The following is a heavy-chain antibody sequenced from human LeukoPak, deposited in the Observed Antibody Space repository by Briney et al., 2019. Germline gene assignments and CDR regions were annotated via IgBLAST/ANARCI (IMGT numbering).Heavy chain of an antibody. Sequence: SETLSLTCTVSGGAIISDNFYWGWVRQPPGKGLEWVGSINYSGTTYYNPSLRSRVSISVYASRSQFFLTFNSVTAADTAVYYCGRLFDSWGQGILVTVSS. V-gene: IGHV4-39*07. J-gene: IGHJ4*02. CDR1: GGAIISDNFY. CDR3: GRLFDS. CDR2: INYSGTT.